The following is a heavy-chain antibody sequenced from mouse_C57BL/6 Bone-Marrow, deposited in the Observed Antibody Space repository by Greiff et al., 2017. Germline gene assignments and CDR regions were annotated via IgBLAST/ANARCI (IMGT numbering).Heavy chain of an antibody. CDR2: IWTGGGT. J-gene: IGHJ1*03. V-gene: IGHV2-9-1*01. D-gene: IGHD1-1*01. Sequence: QVQLKESGPGLVEPSQCLYITCTVSGFSLTSYAISWVRQPPGKGLEWLGVIWTGGGTNYNSALKSRQGISKDNSNSQVFLKMNSLQTDDTARYYCARIYYVSSWYFDVWGTGTTVTVSS. CDR1: GFSLTSYA. CDR3: ARIYYVSSWYFDV.